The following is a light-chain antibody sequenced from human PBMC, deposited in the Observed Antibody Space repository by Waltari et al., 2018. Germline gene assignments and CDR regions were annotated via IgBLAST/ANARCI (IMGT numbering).Light chain of an antibody. CDR1: NIETKS. CDR3: QVWDSSSDHPWV. V-gene: IGLV3-21*04. CDR2: YDS. Sequence: TQPPSMSVPPGETASISCGGYNIETKSVHWYQQRPGQAPVLVMYYDSDRPSGIPERFSGSNTGDTATLTISRIEAGDEADYYCQVWDSSSDHPWVFGGGTKLTVL. J-gene: IGLJ3*02.